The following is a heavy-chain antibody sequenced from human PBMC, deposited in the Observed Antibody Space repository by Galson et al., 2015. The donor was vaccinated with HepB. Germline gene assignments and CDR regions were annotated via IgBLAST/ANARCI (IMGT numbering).Heavy chain of an antibody. CDR1: GASLNSRTYY. CDR2: ISYSGSA. D-gene: IGHD5-12*01. J-gene: IGHJ4*02. CDR3: ARVPFNDIVAFDY. Sequence: ETLSLTCSVFGASLNSRTYYWGWIRQPPGKGLEWIGNISYSGSAYYNPSLKSRVAISVDTSKNQFSLKLSSVTAADTAVYFCARVPFNDIVAFDYWGQGALVSVSS. V-gene: IGHV4-39*07.